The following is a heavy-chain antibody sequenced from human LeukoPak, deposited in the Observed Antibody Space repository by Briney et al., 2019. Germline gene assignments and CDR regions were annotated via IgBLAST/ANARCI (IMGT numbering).Heavy chain of an antibody. CDR2: ISPISGGT. CDR3: ARGRDSGSRTFYFDY. D-gene: IGHD1-26*01. J-gene: IGHJ4*02. CDR1: GYTFTDYY. Sequence: ASVKVSCKASGYTFTDYYLHWMQQAPGQGLEWLAWISPISGGTKYAQKFQGRVTLTRDTSISTAYMELSRLRSDDTAVYFCARGRDSGSRTFYFDYWGQGTLVTVSS. V-gene: IGHV1-2*02.